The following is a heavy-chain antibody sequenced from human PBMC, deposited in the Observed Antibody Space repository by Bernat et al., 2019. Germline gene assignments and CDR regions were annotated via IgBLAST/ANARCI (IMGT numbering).Heavy chain of an antibody. Sequence: VQLVESGGGLVQPGGSLRLSCAASGFTFSSYAMHWVRQAPGKGLEWVAVISYDGSNKYYADSVKGRFTISRDNSKNTLYLQMNSLRAEDTAVYYCAREYSSGWLPYYYYYYGMDVWGQGTTVTVSS. CDR1: GFTFSSYA. J-gene: IGHJ6*02. CDR2: ISYDGSNK. D-gene: IGHD6-19*01. V-gene: IGHV3-30-3*01. CDR3: AREYSSGWLPYYYYYYGMDV.